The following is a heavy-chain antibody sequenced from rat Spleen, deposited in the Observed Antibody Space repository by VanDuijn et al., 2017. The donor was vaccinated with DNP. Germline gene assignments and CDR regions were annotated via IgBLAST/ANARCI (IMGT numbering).Heavy chain of an antibody. D-gene: IGHD1-2*01. Sequence: EVQLVESGGGVVQPGRSLKLSCVASGFTFSSYWMFWVRQAPGKGLAWVASINTDGGSTYYPDSVKGRFTISRDNAENTVYLRMNSLRSEDTATYYCASWSPIAPISTSNYWGQGVMVTVSS. CDR3: ASWSPIAPISTSNY. J-gene: IGHJ2*01. CDR2: INTDGGST. V-gene: IGHV5-58*01. CDR1: GFTFSSYW.